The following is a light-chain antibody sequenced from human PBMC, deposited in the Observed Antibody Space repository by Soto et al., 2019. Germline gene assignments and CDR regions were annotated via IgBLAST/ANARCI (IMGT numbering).Light chain of an antibody. J-gene: IGKJ3*01. CDR3: QQYESPPFT. V-gene: IGKV3-20*01. Sequence: EIVLTQSPGTLSVSPGERATLSCRASQSVSYSYFAWYQRKPGQAPRLLIYGASRRATGIPDRFSGSGSGTDFTLTISRLEPEDFAVYYCQQYESPPFTFGPGTKVDIK. CDR1: QSVSYSY. CDR2: GAS.